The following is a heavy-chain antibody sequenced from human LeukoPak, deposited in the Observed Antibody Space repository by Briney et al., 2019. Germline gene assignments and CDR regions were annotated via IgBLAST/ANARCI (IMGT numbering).Heavy chain of an antibody. CDR3: ARQLPYDLWSGYLPDNWFDP. V-gene: IGHV4-39*01. D-gene: IGHD3-3*01. CDR1: GGSISSSSYY. CDR2: IYYSGST. Sequence: SETLSLTCTVSGGSISSSSYYWGWIRQPPGKGLEWIGSIYYSGSTYYNPSLKSRVTISVDTSKNQFSLKLSSVTAADTAVYYCARQLPYDLWSGYLPDNWFDPWGQGTLVTVSS. J-gene: IGHJ5*02.